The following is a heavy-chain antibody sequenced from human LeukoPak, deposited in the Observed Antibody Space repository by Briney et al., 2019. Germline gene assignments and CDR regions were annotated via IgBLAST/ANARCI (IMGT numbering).Heavy chain of an antibody. D-gene: IGHD6-19*01. J-gene: IGHJ4*02. CDR2: ISISTSTI. CDR1: GFNVSSFY. V-gene: IGHV3-48*03. CDR3: TAPGRGRGGYDFEY. Sequence: GGSLRLSCAASGFNVSSFYMTWVRQAPGKGPEWVSYISISTSTIYYADSVKGRFTISRDNAKNSLYLEMNSLRAEDTAVYYCTAPGRGRGGYDFEYWGQGTLVTVSS.